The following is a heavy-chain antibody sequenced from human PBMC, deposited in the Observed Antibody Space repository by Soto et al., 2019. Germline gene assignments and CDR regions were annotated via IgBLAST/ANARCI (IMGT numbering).Heavy chain of an antibody. CDR3: AREALAVAGYYYYGMDV. V-gene: IGHV6-1*01. CDR2: TYYRSKWYN. CDR1: GDSVSSNSAA. D-gene: IGHD6-19*01. Sequence: PSQTLSLTCAISGDSVSSNSAAWNWVRQSPSRGLEWLGRTYYRSKWYNDYAVSVKSRITINPDTSKNQFSLQLNSVTPEDTAVYYCAREALAVAGYYYYGMDVWGQGTTVTVSS. J-gene: IGHJ6*02.